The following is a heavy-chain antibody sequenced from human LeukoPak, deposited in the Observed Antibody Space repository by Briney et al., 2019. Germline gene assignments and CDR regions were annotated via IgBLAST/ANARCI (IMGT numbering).Heavy chain of an antibody. CDR1: GFTFSTYA. CDR3: AREESGISIFGVVIF. D-gene: IGHD3-3*01. CDR2: ISHDGSNK. V-gene: IGHV3-30-3*01. J-gene: IGHJ4*02. Sequence: GGSLRLSCAASGFTFSTYAMHWVRQAPGKGLEWVAIISHDGSNKHYADSVKGRFTISRDNSKNTLYLQMNSLGAEDTAVYYCAREESGISIFGVVIFWGQGTLVTVSS.